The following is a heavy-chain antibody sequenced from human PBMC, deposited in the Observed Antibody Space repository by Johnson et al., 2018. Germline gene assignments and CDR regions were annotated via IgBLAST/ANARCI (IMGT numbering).Heavy chain of an antibody. V-gene: IGHV4-59*01. D-gene: IGHD6-19*01. CDR3: ATGIAVAGAEYFHH. CDR2: IYYNGGT. J-gene: IGHJ1*01. CDR1: GDSISSYY. Sequence: QVQLQESGPGLVKPSETLSLTCTVSGDSISSYYWSWIRQPPGKGLAWIAYIYYNGGTSYNPSLKSRGTISVDTSKNQFSLKLSYVTAADTAVYYCATGIAVAGAEYFHHWGQGTLVTVSS.